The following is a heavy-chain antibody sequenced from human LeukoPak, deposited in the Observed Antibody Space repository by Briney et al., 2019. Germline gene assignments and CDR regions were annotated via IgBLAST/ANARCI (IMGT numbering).Heavy chain of an antibody. J-gene: IGHJ4*02. CDR1: GYTFTNYA. Sequence: ASVKVSCKASGYTFTNYAMHWVRQTPGQRLEWMGWTNVANDYTESSQKFQDRFIITSDPSATTVYMELSSLRSEDTAVYYCARDDFSTYAGLNYFDYWGQGSLVTVSS. V-gene: IGHV1-3*01. CDR3: ARDDFSTYAGLNYFDY. D-gene: IGHD4-11*01. CDR2: TNVANDYT.